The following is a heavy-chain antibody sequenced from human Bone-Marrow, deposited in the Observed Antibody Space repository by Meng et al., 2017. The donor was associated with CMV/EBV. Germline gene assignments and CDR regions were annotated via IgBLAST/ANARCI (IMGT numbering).Heavy chain of an antibody. CDR2: IYHSGST. CDR1: GGSVYGYY. D-gene: IGHD3-22*01. CDR3: ARVSSGNYGIDY. V-gene: IGHV4-38-2*02. J-gene: IGHJ4*02. Sequence: SETLSLTCTVSGGSVYGYYWSWIRQPPGKGLEWIAIIYHSGSTYYNPSLKSRVTISVDTSKNQFSLRLSSVTAADTAMYYCARVSSGNYGIDYWGQGTRVTGSS.